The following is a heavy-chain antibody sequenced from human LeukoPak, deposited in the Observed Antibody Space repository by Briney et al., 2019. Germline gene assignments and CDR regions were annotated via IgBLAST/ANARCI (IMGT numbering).Heavy chain of an antibody. Sequence: GGSLRLSCAASGFTFSSYSMNWVRQAPGKGLEWVSAISGSGGSTYYADSVKGRFTISRDNSKNTLYLQMNSLRAEDTAVYYCARDSWRFDNGDSGFDPWGQGTLVTVSS. D-gene: IGHD4-17*01. J-gene: IGHJ5*02. CDR1: GFTFSSYS. CDR2: ISGSGGST. CDR3: ARDSWRFDNGDSGFDP. V-gene: IGHV3-23*01.